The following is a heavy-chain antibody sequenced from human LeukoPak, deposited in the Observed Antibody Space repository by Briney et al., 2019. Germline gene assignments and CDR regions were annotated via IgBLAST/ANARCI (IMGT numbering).Heavy chain of an antibody. CDR2: ISGSGGST. D-gene: IGHD5-24*01. J-gene: IGHJ6*03. CDR1: GFTFSSYG. CDR3: ARGGYNSGAIYYYYYMDV. V-gene: IGHV3-23*01. Sequence: GGSLRLSCAASGFTFSSYGMSWVRQAPGKGLEWVSAISGSGGSTYYADSVKGRFTISRDNSKNTLYLQMNSLRSEDTAVYYCARGGYNSGAIYYYYYMDVWGKGTTVTISS.